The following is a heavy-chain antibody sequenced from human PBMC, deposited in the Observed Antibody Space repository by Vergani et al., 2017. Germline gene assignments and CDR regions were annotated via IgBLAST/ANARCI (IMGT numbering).Heavy chain of an antibody. CDR2: ISYSGST. J-gene: IGHJ6*03. CDR1: GGSISSHY. CDR3: ARVPGGGYYYYYMDV. Sequence: QVQLQESGPGLVKPSETLSLTCTVSGGSISSHYWSWIRQPPGKGLEWIGYISYSGSTNYNPSLKSRVTIAVDTSKNQFSLKLSSVTAADAAEYYCARVPGGGYYYYYMDVWGKGTTVTVSS. V-gene: IGHV4-59*11. D-gene: IGHD6-25*01.